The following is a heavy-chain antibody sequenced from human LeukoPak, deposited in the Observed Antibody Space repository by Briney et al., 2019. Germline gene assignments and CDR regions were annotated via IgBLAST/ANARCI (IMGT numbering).Heavy chain of an antibody. CDR3: ARAGRMVTSGVDY. D-gene: IGHD4-23*01. V-gene: IGHV3-21*01. Sequence: PGGSLRLSCAASGFTFSSYSMNWVRQAPGKGLEWVSSISSSSYIYYADSVKGRFTISRDNAKNSLYLQMNSLRAEDTAVYYCARAGRMVTSGVDYWGQGTLVTVSP. CDR1: GFTFSSYS. CDR2: ISSSSYI. J-gene: IGHJ4*02.